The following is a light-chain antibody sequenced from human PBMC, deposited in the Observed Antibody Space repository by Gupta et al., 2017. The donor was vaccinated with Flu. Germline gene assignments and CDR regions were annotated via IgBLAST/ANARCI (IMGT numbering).Light chain of an antibody. CDR3: CSYAGTFTFV. V-gene: IGLV2-11*03. CDR1: SSDVGNYDY. Sequence: SVTISCTGTSSDVGNYDYVYWYQQYPGKATKLMIYGVTNRPAGVPNRFSGSKSGNTASLAISGLQAEDEANYYCCSYAGTFTFVFGGGTKVTVL. CDR2: GVT. J-gene: IGLJ3*02.